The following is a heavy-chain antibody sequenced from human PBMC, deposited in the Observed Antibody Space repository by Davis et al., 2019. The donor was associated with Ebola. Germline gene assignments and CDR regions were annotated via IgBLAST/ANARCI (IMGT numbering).Heavy chain of an antibody. Sequence: MPGGSLRLSCAVYGGSFSGYYWSWIRQPPGKGLEWIGEINHSGSTNYNPSLKSRVTISVDTSKNQFSLKLSSVTAADTAVYYCARTAGYWVEKYYFDYWGQGTLVTVSS. J-gene: IGHJ4*02. V-gene: IGHV4-34*01. CDR2: INHSGST. D-gene: IGHD2-21*01. CDR1: GGSFSGYY. CDR3: ARTAGYWVEKYYFDY.